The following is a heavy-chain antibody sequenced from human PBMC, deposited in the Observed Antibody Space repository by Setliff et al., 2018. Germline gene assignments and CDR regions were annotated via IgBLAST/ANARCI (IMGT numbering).Heavy chain of an antibody. CDR2: IYHSGST. CDR1: GDSINNFY. J-gene: IGHJ4*02. Sequence: NPSETLSLTCTVSGDSINNFYWTWIRQPPGKGLEWIGYIYHSGSTDYNPSLKSRVTISLDTSKNQSSLKLNSVTAADTAVYYCARGGVLGTGDFDYWGQGTLVTVSS. V-gene: IGHV4-59*01. CDR3: ARGGVLGTGDFDY. D-gene: IGHD3-16*01.